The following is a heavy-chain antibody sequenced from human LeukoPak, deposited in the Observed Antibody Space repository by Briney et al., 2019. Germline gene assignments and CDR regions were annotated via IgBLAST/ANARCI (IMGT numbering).Heavy chain of an antibody. D-gene: IGHD1-26*01. CDR3: ARDGTGGSYYEWFDP. V-gene: IGHV4-59*01. Sequence: SETLSLTCTVSGGSISSYYWSWIRQPPGKGLEWIGYIYYSGSTNYNPSLKSRGTISVDTSKNQFSLKLSSVTAADTAVYYCARDGTGGSYYEWFDPWGQGTLVTVSS. CDR1: GGSISSYY. CDR2: IYYSGST. J-gene: IGHJ5*02.